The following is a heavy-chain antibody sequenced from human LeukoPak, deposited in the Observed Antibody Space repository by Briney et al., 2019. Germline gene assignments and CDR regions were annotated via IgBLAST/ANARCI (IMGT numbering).Heavy chain of an antibody. V-gene: IGHV4-59*11. CDR1: GVFIVRHY. J-gene: IGHJ4*02. D-gene: IGHD2-15*01. CDR3: ARDGEGDQGWDY. Sequence: SETLSLSCTVSGVFIVRHYWIWLRQTPGKGLERIGQISYSGSTNYNPSLKSRVTISLDRSMNQVSLRLSSVTAADTAVYYCARDGEGDQGWDYWGQGTLVTVSS. CDR2: ISYSGST.